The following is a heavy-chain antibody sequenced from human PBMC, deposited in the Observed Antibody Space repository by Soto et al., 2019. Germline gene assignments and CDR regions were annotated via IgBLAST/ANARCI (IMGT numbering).Heavy chain of an antibody. D-gene: IGHD6-19*01. Sequence: QVQLVESGGGVVQPGRSLTLSCAVSGFTFTSMHWVRQAPGKGLEWVAIISYDGNNKYYLDSVKGRFTISRDNSKNTLYLPMNSLRAEDTAVYYCTKDGVAGYGMDVWGQGTTVTVSS. J-gene: IGHJ6*02. CDR2: ISYDGNNK. CDR1: GFTFTS. V-gene: IGHV3-30*18. CDR3: TKDGVAGYGMDV.